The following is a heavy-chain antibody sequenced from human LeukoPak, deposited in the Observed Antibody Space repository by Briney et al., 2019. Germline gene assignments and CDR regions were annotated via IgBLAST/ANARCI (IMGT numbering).Heavy chain of an antibody. Sequence: PGGSLRLSCAASGFTVSSNYMSWVRQAPGKGLEWVSVIYSGGSTYYADSVKGQFTISRDNSKNTLFLQMNSLRAEDTAVYYCAREGTSSGWYPFDYWGQGTLVTVSS. D-gene: IGHD6-19*01. CDR2: IYSGGST. CDR1: GFTVSSNY. V-gene: IGHV3-53*01. CDR3: AREGTSSGWYPFDY. J-gene: IGHJ4*02.